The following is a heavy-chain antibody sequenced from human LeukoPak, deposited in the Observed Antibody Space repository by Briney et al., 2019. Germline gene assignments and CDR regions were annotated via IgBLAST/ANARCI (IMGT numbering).Heavy chain of an antibody. J-gene: IGHJ4*02. V-gene: IGHV4-34*01. CDR3: ARVGIASRWYFDY. CDR1: GGSFSGYY. Sequence: SETLSLTRAVYGGSFSGYYWSWIRQPPGKGLEWIGEINHSGSTNYNPSLKSRVTISVDTSKNQFSLKLSSVTAADTAVYYCARVGIASRWYFDYWGQGTLVTVSS. CDR2: INHSGST. D-gene: IGHD3-3*02.